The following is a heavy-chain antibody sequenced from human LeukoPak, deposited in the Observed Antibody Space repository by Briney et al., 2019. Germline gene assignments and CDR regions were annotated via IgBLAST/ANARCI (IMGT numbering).Heavy chain of an antibody. CDR2: IREDESEI. CDR1: GFTFTSYG. J-gene: IGHJ4*02. CDR3: AREYWSRLD. V-gene: IGHV3-7*01. Sequence: GGSLRLSCAASGFTFTSYGMDWVRHAPGKGLEWLANIREDESEINYVDSVRGRFTISRDNARNSLYLQMTNLRPEDTAVYYCAREYWSRLDWGQGTLVTVSS. D-gene: IGHD2-8*02.